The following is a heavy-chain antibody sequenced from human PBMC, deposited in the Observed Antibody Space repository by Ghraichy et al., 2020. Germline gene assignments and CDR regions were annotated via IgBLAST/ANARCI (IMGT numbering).Heavy chain of an antibody. CDR1: GYTFTSYG. J-gene: IGHJ6*02. CDR2: ISAYNGNT. D-gene: IGHD3-3*01. Sequence: KVSCKASGYTFTSYGISWVRQAPGQGLEWMGWISAYNGNTNYAQKLQGRVTMTTDTSTSTAYMELRSLRSDDTAVYYCARAHYYDFWSGQQYYYGMDVWGQGTTVTVSS. V-gene: IGHV1-18*01. CDR3: ARAHYYDFWSGQQYYYGMDV.